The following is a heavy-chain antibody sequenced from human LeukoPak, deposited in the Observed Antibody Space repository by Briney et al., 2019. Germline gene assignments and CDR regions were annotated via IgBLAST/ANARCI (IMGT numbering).Heavy chain of an antibody. CDR3: ARDPSNRDYDILTGYDN. CDR2: VREDGAEK. CDR1: GFTFSSYW. D-gene: IGHD3-9*01. Sequence: GGSLRLSCAASGFTFSSYWMSWVRQAPGKGLEWVATVREDGAEKYYVDSVKGRITISRDNAKNSLYLQMNSLRAEDTAVYYCARDPSNRDYDILTGYDNWGQGTLVTVSS. J-gene: IGHJ4*02. V-gene: IGHV3-7*03.